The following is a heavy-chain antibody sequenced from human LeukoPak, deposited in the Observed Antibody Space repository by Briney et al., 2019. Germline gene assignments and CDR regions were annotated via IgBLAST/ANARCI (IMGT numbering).Heavy chain of an antibody. V-gene: IGHV3-30-3*01. CDR1: GFTFRNYV. CDR2: TSSDLNVK. D-gene: IGHD3-10*01. J-gene: IGHJ4*02. CDR3: AREGYYGSGSPPSLYFDY. Sequence: PGGSLRLSCAASGFTFRNYVTHWVRQAPGKGLEWVAVTSSDLNVKLYADSVKGRFTISRDNSRSTLYLQMNSLRPEDTAIHYCAREGYYGSGSPPSLYFDYWGQGTLVTVSS.